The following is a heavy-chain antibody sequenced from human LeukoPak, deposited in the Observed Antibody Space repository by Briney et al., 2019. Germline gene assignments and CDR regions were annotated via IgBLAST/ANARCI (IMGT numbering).Heavy chain of an antibody. CDR3: ARFEYSGYDYAFDI. Sequence: PSETLSLTCTVSGGSISSSSYYWGWIRQPPGKGLGWIGSIYYSGSTYYNPSLKSRVTISVDTSKNQFSLKLSSVTAADTAVYYCARFEYSGYDYAFDIWGQGTMVTVSS. D-gene: IGHD5-12*01. CDR2: IYYSGST. J-gene: IGHJ3*02. CDR1: GGSISSSSYY. V-gene: IGHV4-39*01.